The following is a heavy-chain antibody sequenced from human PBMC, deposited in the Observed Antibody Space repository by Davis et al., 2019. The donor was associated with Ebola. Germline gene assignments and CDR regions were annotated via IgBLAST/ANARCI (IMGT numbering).Heavy chain of an antibody. CDR2: IIPIFGTA. CDR1: GGTFSSYA. Sequence: AASVKVSCKASGGTFSSYAISWVRQAPGQGLEWMGGIIPIFGTANYAQKFQGRVTITADESTSTAYMELSSLRSEDTAVYYCARESDQLLRASGFDPWGQGTLVTVSS. J-gene: IGHJ5*02. CDR3: ARESDQLLRASGFDP. V-gene: IGHV1-69*13. D-gene: IGHD2-2*01.